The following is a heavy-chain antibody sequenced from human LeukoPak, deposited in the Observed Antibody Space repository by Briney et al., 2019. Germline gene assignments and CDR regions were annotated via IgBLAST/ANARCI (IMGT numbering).Heavy chain of an antibody. CDR2: IYYTGST. J-gene: IGHJ6*03. Sequence: NASETLSLTCTVSGGSIGSSSYHWGWIRQPPGKGLEWIGTIYYTGSTYYNPSLKSRVTISVDTSKNQFSLKVTSVTAADTAVYYCARIRYGSNIYRYYYMDVWGKGTTVIVSS. CDR3: ARIRYGSNIYRYYYMDV. V-gene: IGHV4-39*07. CDR1: GGSIGSSSYH. D-gene: IGHD3-10*01.